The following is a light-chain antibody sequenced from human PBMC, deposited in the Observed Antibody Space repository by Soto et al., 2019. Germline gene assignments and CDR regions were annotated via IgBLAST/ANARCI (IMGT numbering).Light chain of an antibody. CDR3: CSYAGRATYV. CDR2: EVF. V-gene: IGLV2-23*02. CDR1: SSDVGSYNL. J-gene: IGLJ2*01. Sequence: QSALTQPASVSGSPGQSITISCTGPSSDVGSYNLVSWYQQYPGKAPKLIIFEVFKRPSGVSHRFSGSKSGNTDSLTISGLQAEDEANYYCCSYAGRATYVFGGGTKLTVL.